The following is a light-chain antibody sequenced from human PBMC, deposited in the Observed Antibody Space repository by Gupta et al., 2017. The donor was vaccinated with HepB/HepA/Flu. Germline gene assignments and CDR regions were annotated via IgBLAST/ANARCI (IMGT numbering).Light chain of an antibody. Sequence: HSALPQPAPVSRSHGQSLTITCTGTRSDVGGHNYVSWHQPHPDNAPKLMFYDVSNRPSGAAKRFAASKSGNTASPTISGLQAEDDAYYYCSSYTSSSTRVFGTGTKVTVL. J-gene: IGLJ1*01. CDR2: DVS. CDR1: RSDVGGHNY. CDR3: SSYTSSSTRV. V-gene: IGLV2-14*03.